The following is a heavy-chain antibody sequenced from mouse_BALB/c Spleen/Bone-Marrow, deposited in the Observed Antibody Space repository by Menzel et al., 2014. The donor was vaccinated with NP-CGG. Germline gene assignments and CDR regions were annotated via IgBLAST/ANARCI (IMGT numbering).Heavy chain of an antibody. CDR2: IYPSDSYT. CDR1: GYTFTSYW. J-gene: IGHJ2*01. Sequence: QVQLKQSGAELVRPGASVKLSCKASGYTFTSYWINWMKQRPGQGLEWIGNIYPSDSYTNYNQKFKDRAALAVDKSSSTAYMQLNSPTSEDSAVYYCARSYGSSYEYYFDYWGQGTTLTVSS. V-gene: IGHV1-69*02. CDR3: ARSYGSSYEYYFDY. D-gene: IGHD1-1*01.